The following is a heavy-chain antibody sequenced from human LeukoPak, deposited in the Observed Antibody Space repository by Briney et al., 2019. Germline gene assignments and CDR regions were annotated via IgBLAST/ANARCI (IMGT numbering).Heavy chain of an antibody. D-gene: IGHD3-22*01. CDR1: GFTFSSYS. CDR3: ARELVSSGYYYFDY. Sequence: PGGSLRLSCAASGFTFSSYSMNWVRQAPGKGLEWVSSISSSSSYIYYADSVKGRFTISRDNAKNSLYLQMNSLRAGDTAVYYCARELVSSGYYYFDYWGQGTLVTVSS. V-gene: IGHV3-21*01. CDR2: ISSSSSYI. J-gene: IGHJ4*02.